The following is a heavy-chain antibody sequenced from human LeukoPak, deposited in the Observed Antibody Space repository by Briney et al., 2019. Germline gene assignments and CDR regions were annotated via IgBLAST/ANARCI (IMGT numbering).Heavy chain of an antibody. CDR3: ARVGGTFYYDSSGYYREAFDI. CDR2: IIPIFGTA. Sequence: ASVKVSCKASGGTFSSYAISWVRQAPGQGLEWMGGIIPIFGTANYAQKFQGRVTITMDESTSTAYMELSSLRSEDTAVYYCARVGGTFYYDSSGYYREAFDIWGQGTMVTVSS. V-gene: IGHV1-69*05. D-gene: IGHD3-22*01. CDR1: GGTFSSYA. J-gene: IGHJ3*02.